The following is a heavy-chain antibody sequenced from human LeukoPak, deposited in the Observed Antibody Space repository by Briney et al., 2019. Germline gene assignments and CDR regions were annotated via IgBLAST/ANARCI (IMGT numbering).Heavy chain of an antibody. CDR3: AKGRNAGYDLDY. CDR2: ISWDGGST. V-gene: IGHV3-43D*03. CDR1: GFTFDDYA. J-gene: IGHJ4*02. D-gene: IGHD5-12*01. Sequence: GGSLRLSYAASGFTFDDYAMHWVRQAPGKGLEWVSLISWDGGSTYYADSVMGRFTISRDNSKNSLYLQMNSLRAEDTALYYCAKGRNAGYDLDYWGQGTLVTVSS.